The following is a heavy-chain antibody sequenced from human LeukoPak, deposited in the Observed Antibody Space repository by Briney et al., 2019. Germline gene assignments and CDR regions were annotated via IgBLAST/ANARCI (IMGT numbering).Heavy chain of an antibody. J-gene: IGHJ5*02. CDR1: GFTFSSYA. CDR2: ISESGGST. D-gene: IGHD2-15*01. CDR3: AKQTYCSAGSCYGPLDP. Sequence: AGGSLRLSCAASGFTFSSYAMSWVRQAPGKGLEWVSAISESGGSTYYADSVKGRFTISRDSSKNTLYLQIYSLRAEDTAVYYCAKQTYCSAGSCYGPLDPWGQGTPVTVSS. V-gene: IGHV3-23*01.